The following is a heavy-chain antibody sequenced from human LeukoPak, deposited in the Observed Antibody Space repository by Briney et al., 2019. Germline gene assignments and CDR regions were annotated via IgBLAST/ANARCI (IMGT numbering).Heavy chain of an antibody. Sequence: GASVKVSCKAPGYTFTGYYMHWVRQAPGQGLEWMGWINPNSGGTNYAQKFQGRVTMTRDTSISTAYMELSSLRSEDTAVYYCARFSLAVAGRPLYYFDYWGQGTLVTVSS. CDR1: GYTFTGYY. CDR2: INPNSGGT. CDR3: ARFSLAVAGRPLYYFDY. D-gene: IGHD6-19*01. V-gene: IGHV1-2*02. J-gene: IGHJ4*02.